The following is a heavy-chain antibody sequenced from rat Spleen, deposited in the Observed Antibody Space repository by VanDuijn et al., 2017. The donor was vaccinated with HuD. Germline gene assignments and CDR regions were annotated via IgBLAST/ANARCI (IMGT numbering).Heavy chain of an antibody. CDR1: GFTFSDYY. Sequence: EVQLVESGGGLVQPGRSLKLSCAASGFTFSDYYMAWVRQAPTKGLEWVASISPSGVITYYRDSVKGRFTVSRDNTKSTLYLQMDSLRSEDTATYYCARRHYGYTDYFDYWGQGVMVTVSS. J-gene: IGHJ2*01. CDR3: ARRHYGYTDYFDY. CDR2: ISPSGVIT. D-gene: IGHD1-9*01. V-gene: IGHV5S23*01.